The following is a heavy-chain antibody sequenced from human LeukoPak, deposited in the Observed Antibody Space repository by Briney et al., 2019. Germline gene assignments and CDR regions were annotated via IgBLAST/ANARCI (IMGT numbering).Heavy chain of an antibody. V-gene: IGHV4-59*12. Sequence: TSETLSLTCTVSGGSISSYYWSWIRQPPGKGLEWIGYIYYSGSTNYNPSLKSRVTISVDKSKNQFSLKLSSVTAADTAVYYCARWRVGGYSYGGDYWGQGTLVTVSS. CDR3: ARWRVGGYSYGGDY. J-gene: IGHJ4*02. D-gene: IGHD5-18*01. CDR2: IYYSGST. CDR1: GGSISSYY.